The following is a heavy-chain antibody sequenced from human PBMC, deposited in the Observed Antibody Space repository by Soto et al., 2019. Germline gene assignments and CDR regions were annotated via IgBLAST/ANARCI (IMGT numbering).Heavy chain of an antibody. D-gene: IGHD3-22*01. J-gene: IGHJ4*02. CDR1: GFSFSSYW. CDR3: ARDDPPPDLDYDSSGYYQC. V-gene: IGHV3-74*01. CDR2: INSDGSST. Sequence: SLRLSWAASGFSFSSYWRHWVRQAPGKGLVWVSRINSDGSSTSYADSVKGRFTISRDNAKNTLYLQMNSLRAEDTAVYYCARDDPPPDLDYDSSGYYQCWGQGTLVTVSS.